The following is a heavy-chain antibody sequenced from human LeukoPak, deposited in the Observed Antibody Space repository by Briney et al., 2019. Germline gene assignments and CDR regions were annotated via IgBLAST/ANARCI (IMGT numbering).Heavy chain of an antibody. Sequence: GGSLRLSCAASGFTFSSYAMHWIHQAPGKGLEWVAVISYDGSNKYYADSVKGRFTISRDNSKNTLYLQMNSLRAEDTAVYYCARKLPGVDPYGMDVWGQGTMVTVSS. CDR1: GFTFSSYA. J-gene: IGHJ6*02. CDR2: ISYDGSNK. D-gene: IGHD4-23*01. V-gene: IGHV3-30-3*01. CDR3: ARKLPGVDPYGMDV.